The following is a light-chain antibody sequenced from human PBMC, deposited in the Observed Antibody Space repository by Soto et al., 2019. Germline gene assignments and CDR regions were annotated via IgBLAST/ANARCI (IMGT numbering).Light chain of an antibody. CDR3: SSYTSSSTLV. V-gene: IGLV2-14*01. CDR2: EVS. Sequence: QSALTQPASMSGSPGQSITISCTGTSIDVGGYNYVSWYQQHPGKAPKLMIYEVSNRPSGVSNRFSGSKSGNTASLTISGLQAEDDADYYCSSYTSSSTLVFGTGTKLTVL. CDR1: SIDVGGYNY. J-gene: IGLJ1*01.